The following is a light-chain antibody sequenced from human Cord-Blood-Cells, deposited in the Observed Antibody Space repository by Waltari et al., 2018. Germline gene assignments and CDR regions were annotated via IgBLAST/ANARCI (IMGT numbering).Light chain of an antibody. Sequence: QSALTQPASVSGSPGQSIPIPCTATSSDVGGYNYVSWYQQPPGKAPKLIIYDVSNRPSGVSNRFSGSKSGNTASLTISGLQAEDEADYYCSSYTSSSTVFGGGTKLTVL. CDR2: DVS. CDR1: SSDVGGYNY. J-gene: IGLJ2*01. CDR3: SSYTSSSTV. V-gene: IGLV2-14*01.